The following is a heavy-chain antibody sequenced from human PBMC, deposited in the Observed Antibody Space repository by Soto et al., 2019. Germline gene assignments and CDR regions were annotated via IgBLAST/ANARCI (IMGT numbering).Heavy chain of an antibody. CDR2: IYYSGST. CDR3: ARAEWELPFDY. V-gene: IGHV4-61*01. D-gene: IGHD1-26*01. Sequence: QVQLQESRPGLVKPSETLSLTCTVSGGSVSIGSYYWRWMRQPPGKGLEWIGYIYYSGSTNYNPSLKCRVTISVDTSKNQVSLKLSSVTAADTGVYYCARAEWELPFDYGGQGTLVTVSS. J-gene: IGHJ4*02. CDR1: GGSVSIGSYY.